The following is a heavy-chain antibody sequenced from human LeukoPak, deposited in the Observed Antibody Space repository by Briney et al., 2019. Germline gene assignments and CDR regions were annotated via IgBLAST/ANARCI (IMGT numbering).Heavy chain of an antibody. Sequence: GWSLRLSCAASGFTFSIYGMHWVRQAPGKGLEWAAVISYDGSNKYYADSVKGRFTISRDNSKNTLYLQMNSLRAEDTAVYYCAKDRDSGWYIIDYWGQGTLVTVSS. CDR1: GFTFSIYG. CDR3: AKDRDSGWYIIDY. CDR2: ISYDGSNK. J-gene: IGHJ4*02. V-gene: IGHV3-30*18. D-gene: IGHD6-19*01.